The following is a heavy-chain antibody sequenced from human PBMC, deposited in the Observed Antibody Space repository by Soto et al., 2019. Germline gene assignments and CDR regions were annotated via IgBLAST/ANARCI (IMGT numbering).Heavy chain of an antibody. CDR1: CGSMSRYC. J-gene: IGHJ5*01. D-gene: IGHD6-13*01. CDR2: IYYSGST. V-gene: IGHV4-59*01. CDR3: ARHSYSSIGNWFDS. Sequence: SETRSLTCTGSCGSMSRYCWSWIRQPPGKGLEWIGYIYYSGSTNYNPSLKSRVTISVDTSKNQFSLKLSSVTAADTAVYYCARHSYSSIGNWFDSRAQGTLVTVSA.